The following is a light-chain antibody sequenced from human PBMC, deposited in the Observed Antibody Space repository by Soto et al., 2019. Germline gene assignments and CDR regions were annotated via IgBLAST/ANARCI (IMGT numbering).Light chain of an antibody. Sequence: QSALTQPASVSGSPGQSITISCTGTSSDVGSYNLVSWYQQHPGKAPKLMIYEVSKRPSGVSNRFSGSKSGNTASLTISGLQAEDEADYYCCSYAGSSTFYVFGAGTKVHRP. CDR2: EVS. CDR3: CSYAGSSTFYV. CDR1: SSDVGSYNL. V-gene: IGLV2-23*02. J-gene: IGLJ1*01.